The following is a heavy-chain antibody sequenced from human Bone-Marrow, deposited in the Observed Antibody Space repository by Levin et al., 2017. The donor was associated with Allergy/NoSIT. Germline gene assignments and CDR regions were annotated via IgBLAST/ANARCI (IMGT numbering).Heavy chain of an antibody. V-gene: IGHV4-59*01. J-gene: IGHJ5*02. CDR1: GGSISSYY. Sequence: GSLRLSCTVSGGSISSYYWSWIRQPPGKGLEWIGYIYYSGSTNYNPSLKSRVTISVDTSKNQFSLKLSSVTAADTAVYYCARVISGGFGELKFDPWGQGTLVTVSS. CDR3: ARVISGGFGELKFDP. CDR2: IYYSGST. D-gene: IGHD3-10*01.